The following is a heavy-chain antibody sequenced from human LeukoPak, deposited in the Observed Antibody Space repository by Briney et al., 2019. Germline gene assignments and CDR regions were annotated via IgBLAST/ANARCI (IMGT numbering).Heavy chain of an antibody. CDR1: GFTFSDYY. D-gene: IGHD3-10*01. V-gene: IGHV3-15*01. CDR3: TTDNYGSGSFDY. CDR2: IKSKTDGGTT. J-gene: IGHJ4*02. Sequence: PGGSLRLSCAASGFTFSDYYMSWIRQAPGKGLEWVGRIKSKTDGGTTDYAAPVKGRFTISRDDSKNTLYLQMNSLKTEDTAVYYCTTDNYGSGSFDYWGQGTLVTVSS.